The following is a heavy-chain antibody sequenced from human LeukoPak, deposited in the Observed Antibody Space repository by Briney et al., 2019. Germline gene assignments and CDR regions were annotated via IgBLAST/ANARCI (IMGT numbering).Heavy chain of an antibody. CDR2: IKQDGSEK. CDR1: GFTFSSYW. J-gene: IGHJ6*03. CDR3: ARGSHYYYYMDV. V-gene: IGHV3-7*01. Sequence: GESLKISCAASGFTFSSYWMSWVRQAPGKGLEWVANIKQDGSEKYYVDSVKGRFTISRDNAKNSLYLQMNSLRAEDTAVYYCARGSHYYYYMDVWGKGTTVTVSS.